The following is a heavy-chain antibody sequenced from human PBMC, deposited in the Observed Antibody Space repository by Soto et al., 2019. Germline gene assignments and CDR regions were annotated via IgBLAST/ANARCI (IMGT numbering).Heavy chain of an antibody. V-gene: IGHV4-34*01. CDR1: GGSFSGYY. Sequence: QVQLQQWGAGLLKPSETLSLTCAVYGGSFSGYYWSWIRQPPGKGLEWIGEINHSGSTNYNPSLKSRVTISVDTSKNQFSLKLSSVTAADTAVYYCGRGFRGYDVTFDYWGQGTLVTVSS. J-gene: IGHJ4*02. D-gene: IGHD5-12*01. CDR3: GRGFRGYDVTFDY. CDR2: INHSGST.